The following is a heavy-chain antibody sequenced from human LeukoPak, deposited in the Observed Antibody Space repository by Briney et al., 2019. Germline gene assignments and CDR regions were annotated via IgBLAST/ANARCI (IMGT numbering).Heavy chain of an antibody. J-gene: IGHJ4*02. CDR3: ARDAY. CDR2: ISYDGSNK. V-gene: IGHV3-30-3*01. Sequence: GGSLRLSCAASGFTFSSYSMHWVRQAPGKGLEWVAVISYDGSNKYYSDSVKGRFTISRDNSKNTLYLQMNSLRAEDTAVYYCARDAYWGQGTLVTVSS. CDR1: GFTFSSYS.